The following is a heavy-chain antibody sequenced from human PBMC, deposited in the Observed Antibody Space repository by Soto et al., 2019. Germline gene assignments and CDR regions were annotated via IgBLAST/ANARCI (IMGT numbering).Heavy chain of an antibody. Sequence: QVKLEESGGGVVQPGRSLRLSCTASGFDFGRTGMHWVRQAPGKGLEWVAVMSFDGSEKHYGDSVRGRFTVSRDNSNNTLYLQMNGLRTDDTGIYYCAKVAASSWHANWIAPWGQGTLVTVSS. CDR3: AKVAASSWHANWIAP. CDR2: MSFDGSEK. CDR1: GFDFGRTG. V-gene: IGHV3-30*18. J-gene: IGHJ5*02. D-gene: IGHD6-13*01.